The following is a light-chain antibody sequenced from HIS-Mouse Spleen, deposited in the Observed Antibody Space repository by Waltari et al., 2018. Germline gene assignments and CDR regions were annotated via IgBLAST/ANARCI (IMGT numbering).Light chain of an antibody. CDR3: QSYDSSLSAHYV. CDR2: GNS. V-gene: IGLV1-40*01. CDR1: SSNIGAVYD. Sequence: QSVLTQPPSVSGAPGQRVTISCTGSSSNIGAVYDVHWYQQLPGTAPKLLIYGNSNRPSGVPDRFSGSKSGTSASLAITGLQAEDEADYYCQSYDSSLSAHYVFGTGTKVTVL. J-gene: IGLJ1*01.